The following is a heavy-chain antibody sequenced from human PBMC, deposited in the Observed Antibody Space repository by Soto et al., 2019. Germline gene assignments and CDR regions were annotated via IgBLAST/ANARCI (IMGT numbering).Heavy chain of an antibody. CDR2: ISRNGDRA. V-gene: IGHV3-23*01. CDR3: AKGALGQCRDESCYGYFDF. CDR1: RFGFSDFA. Sequence: GGSLRLSCAAARFGFSDFAMNWVRQAPGKGLEWVAAISRNGDRAHYRDSVKGRFTISRDTSKNIVHLQMTSLRVEDTATYYCAKGALGQCRDESCYGYFDFWGPGTLVTVSS. J-gene: IGHJ4*02. D-gene: IGHD2-15*01.